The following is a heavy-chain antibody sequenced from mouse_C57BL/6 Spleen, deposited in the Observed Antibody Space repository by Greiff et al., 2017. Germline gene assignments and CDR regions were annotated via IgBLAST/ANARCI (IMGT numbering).Heavy chain of an antibody. D-gene: IGHD1-1*01. CDR2: ISDGGCST. Sequence: EVKLVESGGGLVKPGGSLKLSCAASGFTFSSYAMSWVRQTPEKRLEWVATISDGGCSTYSPANVQGRFPISRDNAKTNLSLKMSHLKSEDTALYYCAREAGITTRPAMDYWGQGTSVTVSS. V-gene: IGHV5-4*01. CDR1: GFTFSSYA. CDR3: AREAGITTRPAMDY. J-gene: IGHJ4*01.